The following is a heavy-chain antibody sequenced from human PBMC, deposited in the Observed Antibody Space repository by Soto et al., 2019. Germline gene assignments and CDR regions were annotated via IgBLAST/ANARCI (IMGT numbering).Heavy chain of an antibody. V-gene: IGHV3-23*01. CDR3: AKHVDRTGWSESDD. J-gene: IGHJ4*02. Sequence: GWSLRLSCAASGFTFSSYAMSWVRQAPGKGLEWVSAISGSGNSPYYADSVRGRFTFSRDNSKNTVYLQMSSLKAEDTAVYYCAKHVDRTGWSESDDCGQGTLVTVSS. CDR1: GFTFSSYA. D-gene: IGHD6-19*01. CDR2: ISGSGNSP.